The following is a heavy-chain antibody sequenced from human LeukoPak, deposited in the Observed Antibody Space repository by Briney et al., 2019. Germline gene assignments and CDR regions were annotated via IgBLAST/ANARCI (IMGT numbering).Heavy chain of an antibody. V-gene: IGHV1-46*01. Sequence: ASVKVSCKASGYTFTSYYMHWVRQAPGQGLEWMGIINPSGGSTSYAQKFQGRVTITADESTSTAYMELSSLRSEDTAVYYCARWQRMLGFYYFDYWGQGTLVTVSS. D-gene: IGHD6-25*01. J-gene: IGHJ4*02. CDR3: ARWQRMLGFYYFDY. CDR2: INPSGGST. CDR1: GYTFTSYY.